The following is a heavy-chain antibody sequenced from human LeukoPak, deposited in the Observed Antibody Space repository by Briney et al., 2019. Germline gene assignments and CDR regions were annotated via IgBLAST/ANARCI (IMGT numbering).Heavy chain of an antibody. CDR1: GFTFNSYW. V-gene: IGHV3-7*03. J-gene: IGHJ5*02. D-gene: IGHD6-6*01. CDR3: ARDALVAARLGWFDP. CDR2: IKQDGSEK. Sequence: GGSLRLSCAASGFTFNSYWMSWVRQAPGKGLEWVANIKQDGSEKYYVDSVKGRFTISRDNAKNSLYLQMHSLRAEDTALYYCARDALVAARLGWFDPWGQGTLVTVSS.